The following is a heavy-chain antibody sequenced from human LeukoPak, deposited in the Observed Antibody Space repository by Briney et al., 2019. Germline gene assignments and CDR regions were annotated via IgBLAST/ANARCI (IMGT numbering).Heavy chain of an antibody. CDR3: ARPRSYYGSGSLYNWFDP. Sequence: SETLSLTCAVYGGSFSGYYWSWIRQPPGKGLEWIGEVNHSGSTNYNPSLKSRVTISVDTSKNEFSLKLSSVTAADTAVYYCARPRSYYGSGSLYNWFDPWGQGTLVTVSS. D-gene: IGHD3-10*01. V-gene: IGHV4-34*01. CDR2: VNHSGST. J-gene: IGHJ5*02. CDR1: GGSFSGYY.